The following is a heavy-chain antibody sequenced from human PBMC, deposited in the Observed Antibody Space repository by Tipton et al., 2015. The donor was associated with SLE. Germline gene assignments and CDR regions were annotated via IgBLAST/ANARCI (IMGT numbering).Heavy chain of an antibody. V-gene: IGHV4-30-4*01. CDR1: GGSISSGDYY. Sequence: TLSLTCTVSGGSISSGDYYWSWIRQPPGKGLEWIGYIYYSGSTYYNPSLKSRVTISVDTSKNQFSLKLSSVTAADTAVYYCASVRNYDSSGYYKAEYFQHWGQGTLVTVSS. D-gene: IGHD3-22*01. CDR2: IYYSGST. CDR3: ASVRNYDSSGYYKAEYFQH. J-gene: IGHJ1*01.